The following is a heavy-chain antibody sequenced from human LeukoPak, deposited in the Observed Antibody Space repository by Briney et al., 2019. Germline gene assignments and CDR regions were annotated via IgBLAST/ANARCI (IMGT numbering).Heavy chain of an antibody. J-gene: IGHJ4*02. CDR3: ARPPSRGYSSSFEY. CDR1: GYSFVTYW. CDR2: IYPDESNI. V-gene: IGHV5-51*01. D-gene: IGHD2-2*03. Sequence: GEPLKISCKGSGYSFVTYWIAWVRQMPGKGLEWMGIIYPDESNIRYSPSFQGQVTISADKSISTAYLQWSSLKASDTAIYYCARPPSRGYSSSFEYWGQGTLVTVSS.